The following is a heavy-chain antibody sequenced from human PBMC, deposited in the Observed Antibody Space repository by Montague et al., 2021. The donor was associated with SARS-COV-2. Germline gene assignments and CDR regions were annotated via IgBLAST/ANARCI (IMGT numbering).Heavy chain of an antibody. Sequence: SETLSLTYSVSGYSITRVFWGWLRQPPGKGREWIGHLHHSGSTNFNASLKSRLTMSPDTSKNQFSLQLSSVTAADTAVYYCARLYLGFNGKMYFFDAWGQGILGTVSS. J-gene: IGHJ4*02. CDR3: ARLYLGFNGKMYFFDA. D-gene: IGHD2-8*01. CDR1: GYSITRVF. CDR2: LHHSGST. V-gene: IGHV4-59*01.